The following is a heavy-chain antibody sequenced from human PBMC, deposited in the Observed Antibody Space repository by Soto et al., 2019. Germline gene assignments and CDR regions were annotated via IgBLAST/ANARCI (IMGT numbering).Heavy chain of an antibody. CDR1: GGSISSYY. J-gene: IGHJ4*02. CDR2: IYYSGST. V-gene: IGHV4-59*01. CDR3: ARVNPGELLLFDY. Sequence: SETLSLTCTVSGGSISSYYWSWIRQPPGKGLEWIGYIYYSGSTNYNPSLKSRVTISVDTSKNQFSLKLSAVTAPDTAVYYCARVNPGELLLFDYWGQGTLVTVSS. D-gene: IGHD1-26*01.